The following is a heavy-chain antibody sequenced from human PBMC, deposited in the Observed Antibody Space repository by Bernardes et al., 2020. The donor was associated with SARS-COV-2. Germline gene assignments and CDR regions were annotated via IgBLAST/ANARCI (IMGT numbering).Heavy chain of an antibody. D-gene: IGHD5-12*01. CDR1: GFSFHHYN. CDR3: ARGDGYRHPFDY. CDR2: ISYDGSNK. J-gene: IGHJ4*02. Sequence: GGSLRLSCAASGFSFHHYNMHWVRQAPGKGLEWVASISYDGSNKYYADSVKGRFTISRDNSKNTLYLQMNSLRAEDTAVYYCARGDGYRHPFDYWGQGTLVTVSS. V-gene: IGHV3-30-3*01.